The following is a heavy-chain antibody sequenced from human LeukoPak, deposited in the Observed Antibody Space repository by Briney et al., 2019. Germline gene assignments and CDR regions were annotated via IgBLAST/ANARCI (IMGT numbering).Heavy chain of an antibody. CDR3: ATTPYYYYYGMDV. J-gene: IGHJ6*04. CDR1: GFTFSSYG. V-gene: IGHV3-30*03. CDR2: TSYDGSNK. Sequence: PGGSLRLSCAASGFTFSSYGMHWVRQAPGKGLEWVAVTSYDGSNKYYADSVKGRFTISRDNSKNTLYLQMNSLRAEDTAVYYCATTPYYYYYGMDVWGKGTTVTVSS.